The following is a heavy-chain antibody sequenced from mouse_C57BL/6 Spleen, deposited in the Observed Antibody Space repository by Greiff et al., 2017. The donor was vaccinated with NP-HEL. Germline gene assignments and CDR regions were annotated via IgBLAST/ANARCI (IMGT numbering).Heavy chain of an antibody. V-gene: IGHV5-4*01. CDR2: ISDGGSYT. Sequence: EVHLVESGGGLVKPGGSLKLSCAASGFTFSSYAMSWVRQTPEKRLEWVATISDGGSYTYYPDNVKGRFTISRDNTKNNLYLQMSHLKSEDTAMYYCAREGGYYDYDGVFDYWGQGTTLTVSS. CDR1: GFTFSSYA. D-gene: IGHD2-4*01. J-gene: IGHJ2*01. CDR3: AREGGYYDYDGVFDY.